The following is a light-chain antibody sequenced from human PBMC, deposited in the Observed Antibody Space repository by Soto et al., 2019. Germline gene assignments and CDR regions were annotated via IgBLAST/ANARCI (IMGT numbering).Light chain of an antibody. CDR3: GTCDSSLSAVV. V-gene: IGLV1-51*01. CDR2: DNN. Sequence: QSVLTQPPSVSAAPGQKVTIACSGSSSNLGNNYVSWYQQLPGTAPKLLIYDNNKRPSGIPDRFSGSKSGTSATLGITGLQTGDEAEYYCGTCDSSLSAVVFGGGTKLTV. J-gene: IGLJ2*01. CDR1: SSNLGNNY.